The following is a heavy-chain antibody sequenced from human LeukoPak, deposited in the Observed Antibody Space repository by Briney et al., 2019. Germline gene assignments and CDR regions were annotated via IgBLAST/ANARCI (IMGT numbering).Heavy chain of an antibody. CDR3: ARDEPGYGEFLLY. V-gene: IGHV3-7*01. D-gene: IGHD3-10*01. J-gene: IGHJ4*02. CDR2: INEDGSAK. CDR1: GFTLSSYW. Sequence: GSLRLSCAASGFTLSSYWMSWVRQAPGKGLEWVANINEDGSAKSYVDSLKGRFTISRDNTKNSMYLQMNSLRAEDTAVYYCARDEPGYGEFLLYWGQGTLVTVSS.